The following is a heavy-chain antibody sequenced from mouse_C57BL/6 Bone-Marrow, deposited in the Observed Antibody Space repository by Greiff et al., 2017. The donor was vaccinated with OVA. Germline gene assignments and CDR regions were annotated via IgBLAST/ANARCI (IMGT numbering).Heavy chain of an antibody. CDR2: INPSSGYT. V-gene: IGHV1-4*01. CDR3: ARRDGGFAY. D-gene: IGHD3-3*01. Sequence: QVQLKESGAELARPGASVKMSCKASGYTFTSYTMHWVKQRPGQGLEWIGYINPSSGYTKYNQKFKDKATLTADKSSSTAYMQLSSLTSEDSAVYDCARRDGGFAYWGQGTLVTVSA. J-gene: IGHJ3*01. CDR1: GYTFTSYT.